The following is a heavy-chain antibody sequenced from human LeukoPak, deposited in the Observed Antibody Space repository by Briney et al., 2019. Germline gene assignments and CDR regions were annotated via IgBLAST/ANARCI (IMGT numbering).Heavy chain of an antibody. CDR2: IKQDGGEK. D-gene: IGHD1-26*01. Sequence: GGSLRLSCVASGFAFSSYWMSWVPRAPRKGLEWVANIKQDGGEKYYVDSVKGRFTISRDDAKNSLFLQMNSLRVEDTAVYYCARLGGSYYTYWGQGTLVTVSS. CDR3: ARLGGSYYTY. V-gene: IGHV3-7*02. J-gene: IGHJ4*02. CDR1: GFAFSSYW.